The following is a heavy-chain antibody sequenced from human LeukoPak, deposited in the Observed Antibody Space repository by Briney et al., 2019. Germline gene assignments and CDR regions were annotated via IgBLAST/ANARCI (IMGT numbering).Heavy chain of an antibody. V-gene: IGHV4-34*01. D-gene: IGHD1-26*01. Sequence: SGTLSLTCAVYGGSFSGYYWSWIRQPPGKGLEWIGEINHSGSTNYNPSLKSRVTISVDTSKNQFSLKLSSVTAADTAFYYCASQGHHGKIVGTTPSYFYMDVWGKGTTVTVSS. CDR3: ASQGHHGKIVGTTPSYFYMDV. CDR1: GGSFSGYY. CDR2: INHSGST. J-gene: IGHJ6*03.